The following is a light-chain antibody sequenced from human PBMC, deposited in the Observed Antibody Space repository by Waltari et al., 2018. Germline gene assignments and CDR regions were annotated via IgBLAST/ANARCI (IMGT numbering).Light chain of an antibody. Sequence: QSALTQPASVSGSPAQTITISCTGIRREVGIYNLVSWYQQHPGKAPKLMIYEGSKRPSGVFDRFSGSKSGNTASLTISGLQAEDEADYYCCSYAGSSTWVFGGGTKLTVL. J-gene: IGLJ3*02. CDR3: CSYAGSSTWV. CDR2: EGS. CDR1: RREVGIYNL. V-gene: IGLV2-23*01.